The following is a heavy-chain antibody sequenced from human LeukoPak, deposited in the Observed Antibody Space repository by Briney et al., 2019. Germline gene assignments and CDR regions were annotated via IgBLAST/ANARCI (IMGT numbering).Heavy chain of an antibody. D-gene: IGHD4-17*01. Sequence: GGSLRLSCSASGFTFSNFALHWVRQAPGMGLEWVAAISYDGSSKYYADSVKGRFTISRDNYKNTLYLQMNSLRAEDTAGYYCAKGRNDYGDAALNYWGQGTLVTVSS. CDR2: ISYDGSSK. J-gene: IGHJ4*02. CDR1: GFTFSNFA. V-gene: IGHV3-30-3*01. CDR3: AKGRNDYGDAALNY.